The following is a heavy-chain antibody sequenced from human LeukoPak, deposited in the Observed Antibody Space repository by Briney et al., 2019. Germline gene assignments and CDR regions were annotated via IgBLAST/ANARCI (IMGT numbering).Heavy chain of an antibody. Sequence: PSETLSLTCAVYGGSFSGYYWSWIRQPPGKGLEWIGEINHSGSTIYNPSLKSRVTISVDTSKNQFSLKLSSVTAADTAVYYCARGGYYYDSSGYYHRWFDPWGQGTLVTVSS. CDR1: GGSFSGYY. CDR3: ARGGYYYDSSGYYHRWFDP. D-gene: IGHD3-22*01. V-gene: IGHV4-34*01. CDR2: INHSGST. J-gene: IGHJ5*02.